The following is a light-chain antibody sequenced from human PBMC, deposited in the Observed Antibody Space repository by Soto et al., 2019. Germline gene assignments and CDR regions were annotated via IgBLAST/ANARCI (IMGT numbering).Light chain of an antibody. CDR2: GAS. CDR1: QIVTSSY. V-gene: IGKV3-20*01. Sequence: EIVLTQSPGTLSLAPGERATLFCRVSQIVTSSYLAWYQQKPGQAPRLLIYGASSRATGIPDRFSGSGSGTDFTPTISRLECQVNTVYYSQPHVSSFPPWTFGQGTNVEIK. J-gene: IGKJ1*01. CDR3: QPHVSSFPPWT.